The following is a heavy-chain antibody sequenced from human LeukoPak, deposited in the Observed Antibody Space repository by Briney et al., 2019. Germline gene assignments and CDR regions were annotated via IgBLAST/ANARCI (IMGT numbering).Heavy chain of an antibody. V-gene: IGHV4-59*01. CDR3: ARVISVVPAALGGYYYYYMDV. J-gene: IGHJ6*03. CDR2: IYFSAST. Sequence: PSETLSLTCTVSGGSMSSYYWSWIRQPPGKGLEWIGYIYFSASTNYNPSLKSRVTISVDTSKNQFSLKLSSVTAADTAVYYCARVISVVPAALGGYYYYYMDVWGKGTTVTVSS. D-gene: IGHD2-2*01. CDR1: GGSMSSYY.